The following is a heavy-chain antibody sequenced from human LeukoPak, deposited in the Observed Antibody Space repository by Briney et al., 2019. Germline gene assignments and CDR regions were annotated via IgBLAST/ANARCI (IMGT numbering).Heavy chain of an antibody. CDR1: GGTFSSYA. Sequence: ASVKVSCKASGGTFSSYAISWVRQAPGQGLEWMGGIIPIFGTANYAQKFQGRVTITADESTSTAYMELSSLSSEDTAVYYCASCPYGDYYMDVWGKGTTVTVSS. V-gene: IGHV1-69*13. CDR2: IIPIFGTA. D-gene: IGHD3-10*01. CDR3: ASCPYGDYYMDV. J-gene: IGHJ6*03.